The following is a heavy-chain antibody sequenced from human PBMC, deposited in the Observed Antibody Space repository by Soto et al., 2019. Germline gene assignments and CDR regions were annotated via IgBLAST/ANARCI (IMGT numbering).Heavy chain of an antibody. Sequence: DVQLVESGXXXVKXXXXXXLXCXXXXXXXXHAXXXXVRQAPGKGLDWVGRIKSKADGGAADHAGAVKGRFTISRDDSKSALYLEMNNLKAEDTGLYYCARDGSCIGGSCYASRQAWAWGQGTLVTVSS. CDR3: ARDGSCIGGSCYASRQAWA. CDR1: XXXXXHAX. J-gene: IGHJ4*02. D-gene: IGHD2-15*01. CDR2: IKSKADGGAA. V-gene: IGHV3-15*07.